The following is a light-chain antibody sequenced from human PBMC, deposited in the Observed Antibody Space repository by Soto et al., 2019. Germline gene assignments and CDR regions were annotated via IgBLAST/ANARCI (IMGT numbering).Light chain of an antibody. V-gene: IGLV2-11*01. Sequence: QSALTQPSSVSGSPGQSVTISCTGTRSDVGGYNFVSWYQQHPGKAPKFMIYDVTKRPSGVPDRFSGSKSGNTASLTISGLQAEDEADYYCCSYVGSYTSYVFGTGTKLTVL. CDR3: CSYVGSYTSYV. CDR2: DVT. CDR1: RSDVGGYNF. J-gene: IGLJ1*01.